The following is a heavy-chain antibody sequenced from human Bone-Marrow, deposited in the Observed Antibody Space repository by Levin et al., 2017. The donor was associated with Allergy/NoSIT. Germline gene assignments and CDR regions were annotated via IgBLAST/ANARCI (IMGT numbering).Heavy chain of an antibody. V-gene: IGHV3-13*01. CDR3: ARDLGGGGGGAFDI. D-gene: IGHD3-16*01. CDR2: IGTAGDT. J-gene: IGHJ3*02. CDR1: GFTFSSYD. Sequence: GGSLRLSCAASGFTFSSYDMHWVRQATGKGLEWVSAIGTAGDTYYPGSVKGRFTISRENAKNSLYLQMNSLRAGDTAVYYCARDLGGGGGGAFDIWGQGTMVTVSS.